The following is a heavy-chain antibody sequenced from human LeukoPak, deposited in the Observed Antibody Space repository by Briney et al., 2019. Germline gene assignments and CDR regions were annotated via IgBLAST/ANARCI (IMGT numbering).Heavy chain of an antibody. Sequence: GGSLRLSCAASGFTFSSYAMTWVRQPPGKGLEWVSIISGAGGGSTYSADSVKGRFTISRDNSKTPLYLQMNSLRAEDTALYYCARGGSSSWYPNFDYWGQGTLVTVSS. CDR3: ARGGSSSWYPNFDY. CDR1: GFTFSSYA. V-gene: IGHV3-23*01. CDR2: ISGAGGGST. J-gene: IGHJ4*02. D-gene: IGHD6-13*01.